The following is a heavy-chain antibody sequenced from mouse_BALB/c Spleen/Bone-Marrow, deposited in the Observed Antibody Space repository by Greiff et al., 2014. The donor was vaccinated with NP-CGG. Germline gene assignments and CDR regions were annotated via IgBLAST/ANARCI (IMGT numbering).Heavy chain of an antibody. CDR2: IYPGDGDT. D-gene: IGHD1-1*01. CDR3: AREDSYSWFAY. Sequence: VQLQQSGAELARPGASVKLSCKASGYTFTSYWMQWVKQRPGQGLEWIGAIYPGDGDTRYTQKFKGKATLTADKSSSAAYMQLSSLASEDAAVYYCAREDSYSWFAYWGKGTLVTVSA. J-gene: IGHJ3*01. V-gene: IGHV1-87*01. CDR1: GYTFTSYW.